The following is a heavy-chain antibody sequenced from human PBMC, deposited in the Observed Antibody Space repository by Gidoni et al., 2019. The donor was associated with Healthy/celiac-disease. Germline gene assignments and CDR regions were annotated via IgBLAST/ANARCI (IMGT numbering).Heavy chain of an antibody. CDR1: GGSISSGSSY. D-gene: IGHD2-21*02. CDR3: ARVSSDIVVVTASSDAFDI. V-gene: IGHV4-61*02. Sequence: QVQLQESGPGLVKPSQTLSLPCTVSGGSISSGSSYWSWIRQPAGKGLEWIGRIYTSGSTNYNPSLKSRVTISVDTSKNQFSLKLSSVTAADTAVYYCARVSSDIVVVTASSDAFDIWGQGTMVTVSS. J-gene: IGHJ3*02. CDR2: IYTSGST.